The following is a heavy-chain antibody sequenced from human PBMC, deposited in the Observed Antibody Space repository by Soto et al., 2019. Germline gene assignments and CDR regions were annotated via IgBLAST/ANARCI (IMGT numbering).Heavy chain of an antibody. V-gene: IGHV4-34*01. Sequence: SETLSLTCAVYGGSFSGYYWSWIRQPPGKGLEWIGEINHSGSTNYNPSLKSRVTISVDTSKNQFSLKLSSVTAADTAVYYCARFRRRVATLTTRMDTAMVTGSDYWGQGTLVTVSS. CDR3: ARFRRRVATLTTRMDTAMVTGSDY. CDR1: GGSFSGYY. D-gene: IGHD5-18*01. CDR2: INHSGST. J-gene: IGHJ4*02.